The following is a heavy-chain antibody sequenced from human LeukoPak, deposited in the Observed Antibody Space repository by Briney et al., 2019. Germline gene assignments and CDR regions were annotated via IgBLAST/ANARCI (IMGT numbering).Heavy chain of an antibody. CDR1: GFTFTTYA. V-gene: IGHV3-23*01. J-gene: IGHJ4*02. D-gene: IGHD1-26*01. CDR2: ISSSGGST. CDR3: ARVFSGNYGGDY. Sequence: PGGSLRLSCAASGFTFTTYAMSWVRQAPGKGLEWVSSISSSGGSTYYADSVKGRLTISRDTSKNTVYLQMNSLRAEDTAVYYCARVFSGNYGGDYWGQGTLVTVSS.